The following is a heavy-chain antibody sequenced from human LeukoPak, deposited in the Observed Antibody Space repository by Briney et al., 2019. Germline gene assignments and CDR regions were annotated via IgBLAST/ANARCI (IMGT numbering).Heavy chain of an antibody. CDR3: AKDIHYYDSSGQFDY. V-gene: IGHV3-9*01. D-gene: IGHD3-22*01. J-gene: IGHJ4*02. Sequence: GGSLRLSCAASGFTFDDYAMHWVRHAPGKGLEWVSGISWNSGSIGYADSVKGRFTISRDNAKNSLYLQMNSLRAEDTALYYCAKDIHYYDSSGQFDYWGQGTLVTVSS. CDR1: GFTFDDYA. CDR2: ISWNSGSI.